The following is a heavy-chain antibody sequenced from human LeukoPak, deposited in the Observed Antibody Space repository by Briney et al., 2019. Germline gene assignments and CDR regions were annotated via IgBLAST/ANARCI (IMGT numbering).Heavy chain of an antibody. CDR3: ASRVVGSSSWYFLDNWFDP. V-gene: IGHV1-8*01. CDR2: MNPNSGNT. J-gene: IGHJ5*02. D-gene: IGHD6-13*01. CDR1: GYTFTSYD. Sequence: ASVKVSCKASGYTFTSYDISWVRQATGQGLEWMGWMNPNSGNTGYAQKFQGRVTMTRNTSISTAYMELSSLRSEDTAVYYCASRVVGSSSWYFLDNWFDPWGQGTLVTVSS.